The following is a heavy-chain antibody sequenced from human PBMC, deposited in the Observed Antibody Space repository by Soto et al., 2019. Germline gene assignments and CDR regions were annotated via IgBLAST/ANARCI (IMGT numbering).Heavy chain of an antibody. Sequence: ASVKVSCKASGGTFSSYTISWVRQAPGQGLEWMGRIIPILGIANYAQKFQGRVTITADKSTSTAYMELSSLRSEDTAVYYCARDDILTGPFDYWGQGTLVTVSS. CDR1: GGTFSSYT. D-gene: IGHD3-9*01. CDR3: ARDDILTGPFDY. CDR2: IIPILGIA. V-gene: IGHV1-69*04. J-gene: IGHJ4*02.